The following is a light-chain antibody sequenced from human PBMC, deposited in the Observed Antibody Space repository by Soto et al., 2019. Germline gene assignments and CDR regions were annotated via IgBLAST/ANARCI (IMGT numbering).Light chain of an antibody. J-gene: IGKJ2*01. CDR1: QTVSNNY. CDR3: QQYGSAPPYT. V-gene: IGKV3-20*01. CDR2: GSS. Sequence: EVVLTQSPVTLSLSPVERATLSCRDSQTVSNNYLAWYQQKPGQAPRLLIFGSSDRATGIPDRFSGSGSGTDFTLTISRLEPEDFAVYSCQQYGSAPPYTFGQGTKLEIK.